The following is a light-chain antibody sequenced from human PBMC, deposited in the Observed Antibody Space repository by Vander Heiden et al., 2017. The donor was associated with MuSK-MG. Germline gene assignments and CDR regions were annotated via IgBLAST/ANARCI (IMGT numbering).Light chain of an antibody. CDR3: QQRSLWLPGAR. CDR2: DAS. V-gene: IGKV3-11*01. Sequence: EIVLTPSPVTLSLSPGERATLSCRASQNINNYLAWYQQKPGQAPRLLIFDASNRATGIPARFSGSGSGTDFILTISSLEPEDFAVYFCQQRSLWLPGARFGQGTKVEIK. CDR1: QNINNY. J-gene: IGKJ1*01.